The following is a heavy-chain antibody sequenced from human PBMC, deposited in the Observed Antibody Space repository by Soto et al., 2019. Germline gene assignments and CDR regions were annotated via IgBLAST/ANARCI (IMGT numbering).Heavy chain of an antibody. CDR1: GGSFSGYY. V-gene: IGHV4-34*01. Sequence: PSETLSLTCAVYGGSFSGYYWSWIRQPPGKGLEWIGEINHSGSTNYNPSLKSRVTISVDTSKNQFSLKLSSVTAADTAVYYCARAVYYYGSGSYYRYFDPWGQGTLVTVSS. CDR2: INHSGST. D-gene: IGHD3-10*01. J-gene: IGHJ5*02. CDR3: ARAVYYYGSGSYYRYFDP.